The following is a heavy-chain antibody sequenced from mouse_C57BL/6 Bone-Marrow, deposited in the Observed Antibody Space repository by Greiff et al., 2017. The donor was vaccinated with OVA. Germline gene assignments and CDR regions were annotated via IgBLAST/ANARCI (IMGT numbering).Heavy chain of an antibody. V-gene: IGHV14-4*01. CDR2: IDPEHGAP. CDR3: TATVVDPCDY. D-gene: IGHD1-1*01. J-gene: IGHJ2*01. CDR1: GFNITDDY. Sequence: EVQLQQSGAELVRPGASVKLSCTASGFNITDDYMHWVKQRPEQGLEWIGWIDPEHGAPESASKFQGKATITADTYANTASLQLSSLTSDDTAVYYGTATVVDPCDYWGQGTTLTVSS.